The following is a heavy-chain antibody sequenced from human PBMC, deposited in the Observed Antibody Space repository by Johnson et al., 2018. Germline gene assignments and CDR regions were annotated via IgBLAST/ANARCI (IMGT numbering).Heavy chain of an antibody. Sequence: VQLQESGGGVVQPGRSLRLSCAASGFIFSSYAMSWVRQAPGKGLEWVSGISDSGGNTYYADSVQGRFTISRDNSKNTLYLQMKSLRAEDTAVYYCARDFYDSSCYFDAFDIWGQGTVVTVSS. D-gene: IGHD3-22*01. V-gene: IGHV3-23*01. J-gene: IGHJ3*02. CDR3: ARDFYDSSCYFDAFDI. CDR2: ISDSGGNT. CDR1: GFIFSSYA.